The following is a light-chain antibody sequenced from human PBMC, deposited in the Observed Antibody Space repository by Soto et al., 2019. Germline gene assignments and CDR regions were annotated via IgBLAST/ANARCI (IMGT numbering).Light chain of an antibody. V-gene: IGKV3-15*01. Sequence: EIVMTQSPATLSVSPGERATLSCRASQSVSRNLAWYQQKPGQAPRLLIYGASTRATGIPASVSGSGSGTEFTLLISRLKSEDFAVYYFQHYNNWPRTFGPGTKVELK. CDR3: QHYNNWPRT. J-gene: IGKJ1*01. CDR2: GAS. CDR1: QSVSRN.